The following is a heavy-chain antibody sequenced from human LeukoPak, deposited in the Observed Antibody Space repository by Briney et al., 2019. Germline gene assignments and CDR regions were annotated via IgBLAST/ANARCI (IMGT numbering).Heavy chain of an antibody. D-gene: IGHD3-3*01. Sequence: GASVKVSCKASGYTFTGYYMHWVRQAPGQGLEWMGWINPNSGGTNYAQKFQGRVTMTRDTSISTAYMELSRLRSDDTAVYYCARDVGSIWSGYLYYYYYYMDVWGKGTTVTVSS. J-gene: IGHJ6*03. CDR1: GYTFTGYY. CDR3: ARDVGSIWSGYLYYYYYYMDV. CDR2: INPNSGGT. V-gene: IGHV1-2*02.